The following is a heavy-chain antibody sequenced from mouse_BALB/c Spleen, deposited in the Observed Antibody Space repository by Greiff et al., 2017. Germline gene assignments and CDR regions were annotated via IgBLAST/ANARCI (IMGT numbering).Heavy chain of an antibody. CDR2: INPNNGGT. CDR3: AREVGGSSYDYYAMDY. J-gene: IGHJ4*01. CDR1: GYTFTDYN. V-gene: IGHV1-18*01. D-gene: IGHD1-1*01. Sequence: VQLQQSGPELVKPGASVKIPCKASGYTFTDYNMDWVKQSHGKSLEWIGDINPNNGGTIYNQKFKGKATLTVDKSSSTAYMELRSLTSEDTAVYYCAREVGGSSYDYYAMDYWGQGTSVTVSS.